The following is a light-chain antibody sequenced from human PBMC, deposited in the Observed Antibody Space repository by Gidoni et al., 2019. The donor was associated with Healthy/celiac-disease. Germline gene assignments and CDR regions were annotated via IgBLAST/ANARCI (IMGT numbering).Light chain of an antibody. CDR1: QSVSSSY. V-gene: IGKV3-20*01. CDR3: QQYGSSPRQT. Sequence: EMVLTHSPGTLSLSPGERATLSCRASQSVSSSYLAWYQQKHGQVHLLLLYGASSRATGIPERFSGSGSETDYTLPISRLVHEDFAVYYCQQYGSSPRQTFGQGTKVEIK. CDR2: GAS. J-gene: IGKJ1*01.